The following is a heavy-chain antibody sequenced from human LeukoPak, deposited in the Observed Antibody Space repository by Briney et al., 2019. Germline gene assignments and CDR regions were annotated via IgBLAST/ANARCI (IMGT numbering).Heavy chain of an antibody. CDR1: GFTFSNYG. J-gene: IGHJ4*02. Sequence: GGSLRLSCAASGFTFSNYGMHWVRRAPGKGLEWVTFIRYDGSNKYYADSVKGRFTISRDNSKNTLYLQMNSLRAEDTAVYYCAKRDRMYTSGSYYFDYWGQGTLVTVSS. V-gene: IGHV3-30*02. CDR2: IRYDGSNK. CDR3: AKRDRMYTSGSYYFDY. D-gene: IGHD6-19*01.